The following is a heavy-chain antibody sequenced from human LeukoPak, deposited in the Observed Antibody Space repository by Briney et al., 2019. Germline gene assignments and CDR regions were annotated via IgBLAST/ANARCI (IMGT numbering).Heavy chain of an antibody. J-gene: IGHJ4*02. CDR1: GFTFSSYS. V-gene: IGHV3-21*01. D-gene: IGHD1-26*01. CDR3: ARDPRVGATASFDY. CDR2: ISSSNSYI. Sequence: MSGGSLRLSCAASGFTFSSYSMNWVRQAPGKGLEWVSSISSSNSYIYYADSVKGRFTISRDNAKNSLYLQMNSLRAEDTAVYYCARDPRVGATASFDYWGQGTPVTVSS.